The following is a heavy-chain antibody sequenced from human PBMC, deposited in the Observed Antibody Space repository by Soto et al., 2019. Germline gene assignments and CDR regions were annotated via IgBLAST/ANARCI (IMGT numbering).Heavy chain of an antibody. CDR1: GYSFTSYW. CDR2: IYPGDSDT. Sequence: HGESLKISCKGSGYSFTSYWIGWVRQMPGEGLEWLGVIYPGDSDTRYSPSFQGQVTISADKSISTAYLQWSSLKVSDTAMYYCARHLRDGHNFPGYWGQGTLVTVSS. V-gene: IGHV5-51*01. CDR3: ARHLRDGHNFPGY. J-gene: IGHJ4*02.